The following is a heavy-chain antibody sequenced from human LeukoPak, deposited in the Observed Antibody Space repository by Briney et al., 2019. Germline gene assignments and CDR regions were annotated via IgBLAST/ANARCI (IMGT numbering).Heavy chain of an antibody. CDR2: ICYRGNT. Sequence: PSQSLSLTCTVSRGSISSGGYYWSCTRQHPGECLKCIRYICYRGNTYYNPSLKSRVTISVDTSKKHFSLKLSSVTAGATAIYYCARHDPSTTVTFDYWGPGRLVTVSS. V-gene: IGHV4-31*03. CDR1: RGSISSGGYY. D-gene: IGHD4-17*01. J-gene: IGHJ4*02. CDR3: ARHDPSTTVTFDY.